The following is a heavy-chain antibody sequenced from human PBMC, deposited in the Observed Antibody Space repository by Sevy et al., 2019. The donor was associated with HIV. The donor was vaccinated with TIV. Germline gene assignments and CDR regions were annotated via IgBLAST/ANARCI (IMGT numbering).Heavy chain of an antibody. Sequence: ASVKVSCXASGXTFXXXYXHWVRQAPGQGLEXMGWINPNSGGTNYAQKFQGRVTMTRDTSISTAYMELSRLRSDDTXXXYCARDLAYYDSXXXXPXXXXXXXWGXXTLVTVSS. D-gene: IGHD3-22*01. CDR2: INPNSGGT. CDR3: ARDLAYYDSXXXXPXXXXXXX. V-gene: IGHV1-2*02. CDR1: GXTFXXXY. J-gene: IGHJ1*01.